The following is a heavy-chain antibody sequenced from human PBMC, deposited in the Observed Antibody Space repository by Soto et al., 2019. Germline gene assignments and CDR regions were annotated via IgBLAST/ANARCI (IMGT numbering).Heavy chain of an antibody. D-gene: IGHD2-15*01. Sequence: SLRLSCAASGFTFSSYAMSWVRQAPGKGLEWVSAISGSGGSTYYADSVKGRFTISRDNSKNTLYLQMNSLRAEDTAVYYCAKANYCSGGCCYSGGSYYYYGMDVWGQGTTVTVSS. CDR2: ISGSGGST. V-gene: IGHV3-23*01. J-gene: IGHJ6*02. CDR1: GFTFSSYA. CDR3: AKANYCSGGCCYSGGSYYYYGMDV.